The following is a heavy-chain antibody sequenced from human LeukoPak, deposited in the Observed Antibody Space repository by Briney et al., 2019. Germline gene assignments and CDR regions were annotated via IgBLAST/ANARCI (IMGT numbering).Heavy chain of an antibody. CDR1: GCTFSSYA. CDR3: AKVGGGAWQQLVTYYFDY. J-gene: IGHJ4*02. Sequence: GGSLRLSCAASGCTFSSYAMNWVRQAPGKGLEWVSSISGSGGSTYYADSVKGRFTISRESSKNTLYLQMNSLRAEDTAVYYCAKVGGGAWQQLVTYYFDYWGQGTLVTVSS. V-gene: IGHV3-23*01. D-gene: IGHD6-13*01. CDR2: ISGSGGST.